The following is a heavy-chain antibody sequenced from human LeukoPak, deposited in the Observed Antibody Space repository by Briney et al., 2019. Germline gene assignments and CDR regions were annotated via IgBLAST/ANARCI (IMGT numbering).Heavy chain of an antibody. Sequence: ASVKVSCKASGYTFTGYYMHWVRQAPGQGLEWMGWINPNSGGTNYAQKFQGRVTMTRDTSISTAYMELSRLRSDDTAVYYCARDARWLQSAYYYYMDVWGKGTTVTVSS. CDR3: ARDARWLQSAYYYYMDV. D-gene: IGHD5-24*01. CDR1: GYTFTGYY. V-gene: IGHV1-2*02. CDR2: INPNSGGT. J-gene: IGHJ6*03.